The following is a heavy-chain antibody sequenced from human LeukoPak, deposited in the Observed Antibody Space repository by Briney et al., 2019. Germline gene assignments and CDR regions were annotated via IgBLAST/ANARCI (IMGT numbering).Heavy chain of an antibody. CDR1: GGSISSYY. J-gene: IGHJ2*01. CDR2: IYYSRST. Sequence: PSETLSLTCTVSGGSISSYYWSWIRQPPGKGLEWIGYIYYSRSTNYNPPLKSRVTISVDTSKNQFSLKLSSVTAADTAVYYCARRPGYCSSTSCYGLWYFDLWGRGTLVTVSS. V-gene: IGHV4-59*08. CDR3: ARRPGYCSSTSCYGLWYFDL. D-gene: IGHD2-2*01.